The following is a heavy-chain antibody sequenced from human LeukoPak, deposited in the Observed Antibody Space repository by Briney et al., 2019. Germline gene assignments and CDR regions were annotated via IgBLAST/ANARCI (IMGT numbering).Heavy chain of an antibody. CDR3: ARRTSNPVGAIDY. D-gene: IGHD1-26*01. CDR1: GDSISSSSDY. J-gene: IGHJ4*02. Sequence: SETLSLTCTVSGDSISSSSDYWGWIRQPPGEGLEWIGAFRYGGSTYYNPSLKSRVIISVDTSKNQFSLKLRSVTASDTAVYYCARRTSNPVGAIDYWGQGTLVTVSS. CDR2: FRYGGST. V-gene: IGHV4-39*01.